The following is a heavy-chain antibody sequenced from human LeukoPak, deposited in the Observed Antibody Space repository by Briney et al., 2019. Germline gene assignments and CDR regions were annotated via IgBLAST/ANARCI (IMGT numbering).Heavy chain of an antibody. D-gene: IGHD3-9*01. Sequence: ASVKVSCKASGYTFTGYYMHWVRQAPGQGLEWMGWINPNSGGTKYAQKFQGRVTMTRDTAISTAYMELSRLRSDDTAVYYCARSNILTGYYKAWGQGTLVTVSS. CDR3: ARSNILTGYYKA. J-gene: IGHJ4*02. V-gene: IGHV1-2*02. CDR1: GYTFTGYY. CDR2: INPNSGGT.